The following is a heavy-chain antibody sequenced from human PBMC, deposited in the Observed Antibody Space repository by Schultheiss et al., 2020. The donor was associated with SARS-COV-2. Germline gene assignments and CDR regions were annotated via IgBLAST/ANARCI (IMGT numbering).Heavy chain of an antibody. CDR1: GGSISSGGYY. Sequence: SETLSLTCTVSGGSISSGGYYWSWIRQHPGKGLEWIGYIYYSGSTYYNPSLKSRVTISVDTSKNQFSLKLSSVTAADTAVYYCARGPGPAGYYYDSSGWDVWGQGTTVTVSS. CDR3: ARGPGPAGYYYDSSGWDV. D-gene: IGHD3-22*01. V-gene: IGHV4-31*03. J-gene: IGHJ6*02. CDR2: IYYSGST.